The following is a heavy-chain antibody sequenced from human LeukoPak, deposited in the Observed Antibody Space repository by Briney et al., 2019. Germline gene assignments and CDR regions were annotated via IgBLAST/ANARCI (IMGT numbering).Heavy chain of an antibody. Sequence: SETLSLTCTVSGVSISTYYWSWIRQPPGKGLEWIGYIYYSGSTNYNPSLKSRVTISVDTSKNQFSLKLSSVTAADTAVYYCARAQGSSWYVADYWGQGTLDTVSS. CDR1: GVSISTYY. D-gene: IGHD6-13*01. CDR3: ARAQGSSWYVADY. CDR2: IYYSGST. V-gene: IGHV4-59*01. J-gene: IGHJ4*02.